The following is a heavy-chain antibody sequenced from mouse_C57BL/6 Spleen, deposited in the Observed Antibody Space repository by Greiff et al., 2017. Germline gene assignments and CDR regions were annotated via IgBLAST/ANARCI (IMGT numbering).Heavy chain of an antibody. Sequence: VQLQQSGAELVKPGASVKISCKASGYAFSSYWMNWVKQRPGKGLEWIGQIYPGDGDTNYNGKFKGKATLTADKSSSTAYIQLSRLTSEDSAVYFCARSNYYGSSFDYWGQGTTLTVSS. CDR1: GYAFSSYW. CDR3: ARSNYYGSSFDY. V-gene: IGHV1-80*01. D-gene: IGHD1-1*01. CDR2: IYPGDGDT. J-gene: IGHJ2*01.